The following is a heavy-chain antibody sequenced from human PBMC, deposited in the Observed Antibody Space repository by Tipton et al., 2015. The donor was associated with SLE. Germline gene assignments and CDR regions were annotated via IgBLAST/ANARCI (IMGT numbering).Heavy chain of an antibody. J-gene: IGHJ3*02. D-gene: IGHD6-19*01. Sequence: TLSLTCTVSGGSISSYYWSWIRQPPGKGLEWIGYIYYSGSTNYNPSLKSRVAISVDTSKNQFSLKLSSVTAADTAVYYCARDNSGWVLDAFDIWGQGTMVTVSS. CDR2: IYYSGST. CDR3: ARDNSGWVLDAFDI. CDR1: GGSISSYY. V-gene: IGHV4-59*01.